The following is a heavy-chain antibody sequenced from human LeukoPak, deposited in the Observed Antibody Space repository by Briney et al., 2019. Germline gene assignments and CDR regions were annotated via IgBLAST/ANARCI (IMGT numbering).Heavy chain of an antibody. J-gene: IGHJ4*02. CDR2: ISSSSSYI. V-gene: IGHV3-21*01. Sequence: PGGSLRLSCAASGFTFSSYSMTWVRQAPGKGLEWVSSISSSSSYIYYADSVKGRFTISRDNAKNSLYLQMNSLRAEDTAVYYCARLGYYDSSGYYYVSDYWGQGTLVTVSS. CDR3: ARLGYYDSSGYYYVSDY. D-gene: IGHD3-22*01. CDR1: GFTFSSYS.